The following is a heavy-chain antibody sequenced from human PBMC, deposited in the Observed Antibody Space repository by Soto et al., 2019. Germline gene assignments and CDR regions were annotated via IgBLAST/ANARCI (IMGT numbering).Heavy chain of an antibody. V-gene: IGHV3-15*01. D-gene: IGHD6-6*01. CDR1: GFTFSNAW. CDR2: IKSKTDGGTT. J-gene: IGHJ4*02. Sequence: GGSLRLSCAASGFTFSNAWMSWVRQAPGKGLEWVGRIKSKTDGGTTDYAAPVKGRFTISRDDSKNTLYLQMNSLKTEDTAVYYCTTLPLRAKEGLGYSSSYYFDYWGQGTLVTVSS. CDR3: TTLPLRAKEGLGYSSSYYFDY.